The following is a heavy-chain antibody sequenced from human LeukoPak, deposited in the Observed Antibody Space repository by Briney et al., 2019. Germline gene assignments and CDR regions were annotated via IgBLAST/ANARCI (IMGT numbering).Heavy chain of an antibody. V-gene: IGHV4-34*01. CDR3: ARAHDSSGYYLYYFDY. D-gene: IGHD3-22*01. J-gene: IGHJ4*02. Sequence: SETLSLTRAVYGGSFSGYYWSWIRQPPGKGLEWIGEINHSGSTNYNPSLKSRVTISVDTSKNQFSLKLSSVTAADTAVYYCARAHDSSGYYLYYFDYWGQGTLVTVSS. CDR1: GGSFSGYY. CDR2: INHSGST.